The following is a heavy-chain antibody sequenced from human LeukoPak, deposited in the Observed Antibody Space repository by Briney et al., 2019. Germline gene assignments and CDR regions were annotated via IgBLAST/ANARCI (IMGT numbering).Heavy chain of an antibody. CDR2: INPSGGST. CDR1: GYTFTSYY. Sequence: ASVKVSCKASGYTFTSYYMHWVRQAPGQGLEWMGIINPSGGSTSYAQKFQGRVTMTRDMSTSTVYMELSSLRSEDTAVYYCARGLRIAAAANNWFDPWGQGTLVTVSS. V-gene: IGHV1-46*01. CDR3: ARGLRIAAAANNWFDP. D-gene: IGHD6-13*01. J-gene: IGHJ5*02.